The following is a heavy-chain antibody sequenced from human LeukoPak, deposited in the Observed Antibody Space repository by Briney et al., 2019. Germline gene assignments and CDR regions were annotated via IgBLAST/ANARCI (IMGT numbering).Heavy chain of an antibody. J-gene: IGHJ5*02. CDR2: IKQDGSEK. CDR1: GFTFSGYW. CDR3: ARETLITMVRGGRYNWFDP. V-gene: IGHV3-7*01. D-gene: IGHD3-10*01. Sequence: GGSLRLSCAASGFTFSGYWMSWVRQAPGKGLEWVANIKQDGSEKYYVDSVKGRFTISRDNAKNSLYLQMNSLRAEDTAVYYCARETLITMVRGGRYNWFDPWGQGTLVTVSS.